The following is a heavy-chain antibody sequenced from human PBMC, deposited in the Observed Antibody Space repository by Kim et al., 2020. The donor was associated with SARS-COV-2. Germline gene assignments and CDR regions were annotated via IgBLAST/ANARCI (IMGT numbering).Heavy chain of an antibody. J-gene: IGHJ4*02. Sequence: GGSLRLSCEASGFTFSIYWMTWVRQALGKGLEWVANIKEDGNQKYYVDSVKGLLTITRDNAKKSVYLQTHSGRDDDTAVYYCARDIGGTRLPDLWGQRARVTLSS. CDR2: IKEDGNQK. CDR1: GFTFSIYW. CDR3: ARDIGGTRLPDL. D-gene: IGHD3-3*01. V-gene: IGHV3-7*03.